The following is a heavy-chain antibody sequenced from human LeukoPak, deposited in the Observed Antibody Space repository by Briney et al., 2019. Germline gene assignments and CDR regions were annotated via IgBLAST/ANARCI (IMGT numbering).Heavy chain of an antibody. V-gene: IGHV3-21*01. J-gene: IGHJ4*02. CDR3: ARAGFTFSDYFGSFFDY. Sequence: GGSLRLSWEASGFTFSSYSLNWFGKAPGRGLEWASSIISSSSYIYYADSVKGRFTISRDNAKNSLYLQMNSLRAEDTAVYYCARAGFTFSDYFGSFFDYWGQGTLVTVSS. CDR1: GFTFSSYS. CDR2: IISSSSYI. D-gene: IGHD3-10*01.